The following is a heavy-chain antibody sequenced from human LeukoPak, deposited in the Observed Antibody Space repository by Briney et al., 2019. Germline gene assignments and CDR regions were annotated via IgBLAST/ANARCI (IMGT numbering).Heavy chain of an antibody. CDR1: GDSVSSNTAA. CDR2: TYYRSKWGN. V-gene: IGHV6-1*01. CDR3: ARDYYDITGHYHFDY. D-gene: IGHD3-22*01. Sequence: SQTLSLTCAISGDSVSSNTAAWNWIRLSPSRGLEWLGRTYYRSKWGNNYAVSVQSRIEINPDTSKNQFSLQLNYVIPDDTAVYYCARDYYDITGHYHFDYWGQGTLVTVSS. J-gene: IGHJ4*02.